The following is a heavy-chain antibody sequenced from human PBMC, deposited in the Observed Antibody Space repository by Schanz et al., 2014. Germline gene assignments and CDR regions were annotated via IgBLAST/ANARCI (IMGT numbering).Heavy chain of an antibody. CDR1: GFNFSSYG. CDR3: AKHVRSLTGNDY. Sequence: VQLVESGGGLVQPGRSLRLSCVASGFNFSSYGMHWVRQAPGKGLEWVALISYDGNTKYYADSVKGRFIISRDNSKNTLYLQVNSLRAEDTAVYYCAKHVRSLTGNDYWGQGTLLTVSS. D-gene: IGHD3-9*01. J-gene: IGHJ4*02. CDR2: ISYDGNTK. V-gene: IGHV3-30*18.